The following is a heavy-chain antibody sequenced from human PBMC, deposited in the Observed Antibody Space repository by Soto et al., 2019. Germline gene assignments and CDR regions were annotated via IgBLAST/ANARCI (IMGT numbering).Heavy chain of an antibody. Sequence: QVQLVKSGAEVKKPGSSVKVSCKASVGTFSSYAISWVRQAPGQGLEWMGGIIPIFGTANYAQKFQGRVTITADEYTSTAYMELSSLRSEDTAVYYCAIHCNQLLCRYDMDVWGQGTTVTVSS. CDR3: AIHCNQLLCRYDMDV. CDR2: IIPIFGTA. CDR1: VGTFSSYA. V-gene: IGHV1-69*12. J-gene: IGHJ6*02. D-gene: IGHD2-2*01.